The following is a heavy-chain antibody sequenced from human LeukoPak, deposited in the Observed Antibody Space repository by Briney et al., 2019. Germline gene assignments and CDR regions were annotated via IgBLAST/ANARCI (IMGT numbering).Heavy chain of an antibody. D-gene: IGHD1-26*01. CDR1: GYTFTSYG. J-gene: IGHJ3*02. CDR3: ASRRIVGAPGPPAAFDI. Sequence: ASVKVSCKASGYTFTSYGISWVRQAPGQGLEWMGWIGAYNGNTNYAQKLQGRVTMTTDTSTSTAYMELRSLRSDDTAVYYCASRRIVGAPGPPAAFDIWGQGTMVTVSS. CDR2: IGAYNGNT. V-gene: IGHV1-18*01.